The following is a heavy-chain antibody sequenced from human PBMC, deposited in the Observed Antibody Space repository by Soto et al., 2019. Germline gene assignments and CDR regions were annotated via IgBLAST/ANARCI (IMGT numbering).Heavy chain of an antibody. D-gene: IGHD2-2*01. CDR3: ASTLGYCSSTSCQAWFDP. V-gene: IGHV4-30-2*01. CDR2: IYHSGST. J-gene: IGHJ5*02. CDR1: GGSISSGGYY. Sequence: PSATLSLTCTVSGGSISSGGYYWSWIRQPPGKGLEWIGYIYHSGSTYYNPSLKSRVTISVDRSKNQFSLKLSSVTAADTAVYYCASTLGYCSSTSCQAWFDPWGQGTLVTVSS.